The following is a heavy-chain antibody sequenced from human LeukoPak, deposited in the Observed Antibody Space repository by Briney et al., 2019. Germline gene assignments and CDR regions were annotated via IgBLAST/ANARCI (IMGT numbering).Heavy chain of an antibody. J-gene: IGHJ4*02. D-gene: IGHD1-26*01. CDR1: GGSFSGYY. Sequence: SETLSLTCAVYGGSFSGYYWSWIRQPPGKGLEWIGEINHSGSANYNPSLKSRVTISVDTSKNQFSLKLSSVTAADTAVYYCARIGVVGATRALDYWGQGTLVTVSS. CDR2: INHSGSA. CDR3: ARIGVVGATRALDY. V-gene: IGHV4-34*01.